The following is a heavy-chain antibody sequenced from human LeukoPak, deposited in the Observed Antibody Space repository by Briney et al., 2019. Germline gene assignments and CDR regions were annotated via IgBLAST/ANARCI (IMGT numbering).Heavy chain of an antibody. Sequence: SETLSLTCTVSGGSISSYYWSWLRQPPGKGLEWIGYIYYSGSTNYNPSLKSRVTISVDTSKNQFSLKLSSVTAADTAVYYCARDPGAEGLDPWGQGTLVTVSS. CDR2: IYYSGST. J-gene: IGHJ5*02. V-gene: IGHV4-59*01. CDR3: ARDPGAEGLDP. CDR1: GGSISSYY.